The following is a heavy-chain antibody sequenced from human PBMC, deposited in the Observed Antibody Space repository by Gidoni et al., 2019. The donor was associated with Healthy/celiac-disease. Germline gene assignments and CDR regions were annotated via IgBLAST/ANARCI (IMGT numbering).Heavy chain of an antibody. Sequence: EVQLVETGGGLIQPGGSLRLSCAASVFTVSRNYMSWVRQAPGKGLEWVSVIYSVGSTYYADSVKGRFTISRDNSKNTLYLQMNSLRAEDTAVYYCARGYSGYDLGGAFDIWGQGTMVTVSS. J-gene: IGHJ3*02. D-gene: IGHD5-12*01. CDR1: VFTVSRNY. CDR2: IYSVGST. V-gene: IGHV3-53*02. CDR3: ARGYSGYDLGGAFDI.